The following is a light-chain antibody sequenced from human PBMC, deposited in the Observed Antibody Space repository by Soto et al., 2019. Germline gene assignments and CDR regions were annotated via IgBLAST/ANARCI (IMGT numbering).Light chain of an antibody. J-gene: IGKJ2*01. CDR1: QSVSIN. CDR2: GAS. Sequence: EIVMTQSPATLSVSPGERATLSCRASQSVSINLAWYQQKPGQAPRLLIFGASSRATGIPARFSGSGSGTELTLTISSLQSEDFAVYYCQQYDSWPSTFGQGTKLEIK. CDR3: QQYDSWPST. V-gene: IGKV3-15*01.